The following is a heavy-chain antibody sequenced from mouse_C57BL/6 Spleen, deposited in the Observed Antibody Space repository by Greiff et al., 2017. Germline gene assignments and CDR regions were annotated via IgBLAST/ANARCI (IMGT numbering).Heavy chain of an antibody. CDR2: IDPSDSET. D-gene: IGHD1-1*01. CDR3: AKERRTTVVATRYFDD. J-gene: IGHJ2*01. CDR1: GYTFTSYW. V-gene: IGHV1-52*01. Sequence: QVQLQQPGAELVRPGSSVKLSCKASGYTFTSYWMHWVKQRPIQGLEWIGNIDPSDSETHYNQKFKDKATLTVDKSSSTAYMQLSSLTSADSAVYYCAKERRTTVVATRYFDDWGQGTTRTVA.